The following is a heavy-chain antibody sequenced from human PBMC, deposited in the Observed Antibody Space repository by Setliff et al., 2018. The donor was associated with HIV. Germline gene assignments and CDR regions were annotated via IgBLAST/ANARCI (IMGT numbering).Heavy chain of an antibody. CDR1: GGSISSGYY. J-gene: IGHJ3*02. CDR3: ARDSGGSPLLDAFDI. V-gene: IGHV4-38-2*02. CDR2: MYHSGST. Sequence: PSETLSLTCAVSGGSISSGYYWGWIRQSPGKGLEWIGSMYHSGSTHYNPSLKSRVTISVDTSNNQFSLKLSSVTAADTAVYYCARDSGGSPLLDAFDIWGQGTMVTVSS. D-gene: IGHD1-26*01.